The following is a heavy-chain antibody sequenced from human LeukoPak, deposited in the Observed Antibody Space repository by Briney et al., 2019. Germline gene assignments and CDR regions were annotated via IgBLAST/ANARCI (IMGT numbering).Heavy chain of an antibody. Sequence: GGSLRLSCAASGFTFDTYAMSWVRQAPGKGLEWVSAISGSGGSTYYADSVKGRFTISRDNAKNSLYLQMNSLRAEDTAVYYCARLVYYDSSDYWGQGTLVTVSS. CDR3: ARLVYYDSSDY. CDR2: ISGSGGST. D-gene: IGHD3-22*01. J-gene: IGHJ4*02. CDR1: GFTFDTYA. V-gene: IGHV3-23*01.